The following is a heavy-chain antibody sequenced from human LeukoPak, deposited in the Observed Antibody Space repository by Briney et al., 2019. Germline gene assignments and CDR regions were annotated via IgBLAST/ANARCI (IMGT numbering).Heavy chain of an antibody. D-gene: IGHD6-13*01. CDR2: IYYSGST. J-gene: IGHJ4*02. V-gene: IGHV4-59*01. CDR1: GVSISTYY. CDR3: ARGAAAGDY. Sequence: SETLSLTCTVSGVSISTYYWSWTRQPPGKGLEWIGYIYYSGSTNYNPSLKSRVTISIDTSKNQFSLKLGSVTAADTAVYYCARGAAAGDYWGQGTLVTVSS.